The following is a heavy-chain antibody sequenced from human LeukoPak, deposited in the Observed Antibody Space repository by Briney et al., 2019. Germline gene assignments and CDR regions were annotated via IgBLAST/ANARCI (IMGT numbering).Heavy chain of an antibody. Sequence: GGSLRLSCAASGFTFSDYYMSWVRQAPGKGLEWVAVIWYDGSNKFYADSVKGRFTISRDISKNTLYLQMNSLRAEDTAVYYCARAPVYCSGSSCYPDYWGQGTLVTVSS. CDR1: GFTFSDYY. CDR2: IWYDGSNK. D-gene: IGHD2-15*01. J-gene: IGHJ4*02. CDR3: ARAPVYCSGSSCYPDY. V-gene: IGHV3-33*08.